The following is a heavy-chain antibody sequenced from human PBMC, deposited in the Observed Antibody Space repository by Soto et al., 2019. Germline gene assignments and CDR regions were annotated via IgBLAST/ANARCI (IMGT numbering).Heavy chain of an antibody. J-gene: IGHJ4*02. CDR2: IYYSGST. Sequence: QGQLEEAGPGLVKPSTTLSLTCTVSCCSISSGDYYWGWIRQPPGKGLEGIGYIYYSGSTYYNPSLKSRVTISVDTSKNQFSLKLSSVTAADTAVYYCARERYWGGFDYLGQGTLVTVSS. CDR1: CCSISSGDYY. V-gene: IGHV4-30-4*01. CDR3: ARERYWGGFDY. D-gene: IGHD2-8*02.